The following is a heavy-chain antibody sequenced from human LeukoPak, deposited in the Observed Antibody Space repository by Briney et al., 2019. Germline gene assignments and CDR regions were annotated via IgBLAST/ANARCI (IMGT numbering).Heavy chain of an antibody. D-gene: IGHD2-2*01. CDR1: GGTFSSYA. CDR2: IIPIFGTA. Sequence: ASVKVSCKASGGTFSSYAISWVRQAPGQGLEWMGGIIPIFGTANYAQKFQGRVTITTDESTSTAYMELSSLRSEDTAVYYCARDFLLGGYCGSTSCRDYMDVWGKGTTVTVSS. J-gene: IGHJ6*03. CDR3: ARDFLLGGYCGSTSCRDYMDV. V-gene: IGHV1-69*05.